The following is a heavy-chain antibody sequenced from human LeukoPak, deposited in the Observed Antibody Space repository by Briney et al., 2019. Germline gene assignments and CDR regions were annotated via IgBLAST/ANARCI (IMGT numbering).Heavy chain of an antibody. Sequence: PSETLSLTCTVSGGSISSHYWSWIRQPPGKGLEWIGYIYYSGSTNYNPSLKSRVTISVDTSKNQFSLKLSSVTAADTAVYYCARGTEREYYDFWSGYYGGYFDYWGQGTLVTVSS. V-gene: IGHV4-59*11. J-gene: IGHJ4*02. CDR1: GGSISSHY. CDR2: IYYSGST. D-gene: IGHD3-3*01. CDR3: ARGTEREYYDFWSGYYGGYFDY.